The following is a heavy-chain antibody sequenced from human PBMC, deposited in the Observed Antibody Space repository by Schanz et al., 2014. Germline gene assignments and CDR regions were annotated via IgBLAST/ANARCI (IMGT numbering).Heavy chain of an antibody. J-gene: IGHJ6*02. D-gene: IGHD3-9*01. CDR3: ARVQDDILTGSEYYYGMDV. V-gene: IGHV1-69*09. CDR2: IIPIHGIV. CDR1: GGTFSTYP. Sequence: VQLVQSGAEVKKPGSSMKVSCKASGGTFSTYPINWLRQAPGQGLEWMGRIIPIHGIVNYAQRFQDRVRITADKSTSTAYMELRSLRSDDTAVYYCARVQDDILTGSEYYYGMDVWGQGTTVTVSS.